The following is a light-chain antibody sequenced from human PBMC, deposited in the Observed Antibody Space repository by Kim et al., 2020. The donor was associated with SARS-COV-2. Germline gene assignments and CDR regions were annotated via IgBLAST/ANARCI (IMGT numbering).Light chain of an antibody. V-gene: IGLV1-44*01. CDR2: SND. CDR1: SSNIGINI. CDR3: ASWDDSLNALL. Sequence: GQGVTISCSGSSSNIGINIVNWFQQLPGTAPKLLIYSNDHRPSGVPDRFSGSKSGTSASLAISGLQSADEADYFCASWDDSLNALLFGGGTQLTVL. J-gene: IGLJ2*01.